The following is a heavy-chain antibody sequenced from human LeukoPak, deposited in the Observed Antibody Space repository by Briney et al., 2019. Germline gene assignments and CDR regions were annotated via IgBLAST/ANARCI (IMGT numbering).Heavy chain of an antibody. J-gene: IGHJ6*03. D-gene: IGHD2-2*01. CDR3: ARVPCSTTRCLYHSHYMDV. CDR2: IYPGDSDR. V-gene: IGHV5-51*01. CDR1: GYTFTNSW. Sequence: GESLKISCKGSGYTFTNSWIAWVRQMPGKGLEWMGIIYPGDSDRRYNRSFDGQVTITADKSISTAYLQWSSLKASDTAMYYCARVPCSTTRCLYHSHYMDVWGKGTTVTVSS.